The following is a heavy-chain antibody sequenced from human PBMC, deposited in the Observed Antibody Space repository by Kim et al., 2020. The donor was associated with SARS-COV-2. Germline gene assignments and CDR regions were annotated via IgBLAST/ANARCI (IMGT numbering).Heavy chain of an antibody. D-gene: IGHD6-19*01. CDR2: ISWNSGSI. CDR3: AKGFRLRAVAGLGY. V-gene: IGHV3-9*01. Sequence: GGSLRLSCAASGFTFDDYAMHWVRQAPGKGLEWVSGISWNSGSIGYADSVKGRFTISRDNAKNSLYLQMNSLRAEDTALYYCAKGFRLRAVAGLGYWGQGTLVTVSS. J-gene: IGHJ4*02. CDR1: GFTFDDYA.